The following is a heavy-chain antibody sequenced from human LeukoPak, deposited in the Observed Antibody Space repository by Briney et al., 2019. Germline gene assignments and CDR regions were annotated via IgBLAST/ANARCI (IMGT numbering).Heavy chain of an antibody. CDR1: GGSISSYY. CDR3: ARGFSTTVGYH. CDR2: IYNSGNT. J-gene: IGHJ4*02. D-gene: IGHD1-1*01. Sequence: SETLSRTCTVSGGSISSYYWNWIRQPPGKGLEWIGYIYNSGNTNYNPSLKSRVTISVDTSTNQFSLKLRSVSAADTAAYYCARGFSTTVGYHWGQGTLVTVSS. V-gene: IGHV4-59*01.